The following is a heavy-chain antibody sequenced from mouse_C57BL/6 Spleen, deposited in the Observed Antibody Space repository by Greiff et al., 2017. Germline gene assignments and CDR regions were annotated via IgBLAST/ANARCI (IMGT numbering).Heavy chain of an antibody. CDR3: ARGDYGSSYSLDY. Sequence: QVQLQQPGAELVMPGASVKLSCKASGYTFTSYWMHWVKQRPGQGLEWIGEIDPSDSYTNYNQKFKGKSTLTVDKSSSTAYMQLSSLTSEDSAVYSCARGDYGSSYSLDYWGQGTSVTVSS. CDR1: GYTFTSYW. D-gene: IGHD1-1*01. V-gene: IGHV1-69*01. CDR2: IDPSDSYT. J-gene: IGHJ4*01.